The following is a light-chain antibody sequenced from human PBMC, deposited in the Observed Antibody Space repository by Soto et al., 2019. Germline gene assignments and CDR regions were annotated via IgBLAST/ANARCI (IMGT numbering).Light chain of an antibody. CDR3: PSYTSGLGGSV. Sequence: QSVLTQPPSVSGAPGQRVTISCTGSSSNIGAGYDVHWYQQLPGTAPKLLIYGNSNRPSGVPDRFSGSKSGTSASLAITGLGAEDGADYSGPSYTSGLGGSVFGGGTKPPVL. V-gene: IGLV1-40*01. J-gene: IGLJ2*01. CDR1: SSNIGAGYD. CDR2: GNS.